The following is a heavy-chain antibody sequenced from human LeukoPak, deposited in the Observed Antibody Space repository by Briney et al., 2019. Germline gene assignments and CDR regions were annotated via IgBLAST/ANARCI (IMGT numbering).Heavy chain of an antibody. J-gene: IGHJ6*04. CDR2: ISAYNGNT. CDR3: ARDRGSGSYYSPDYYYYGMDV. Sequence: VSVKVSCKASGYTFTSYGISWVRQAPGQGLEWMGWISAYNGNTNYAQKLQGRVTMTTDTSTSTAYMELRSLRSDDTAVYYCARDRGSGSYYSPDYYYYGMDVWGKGTTVTVSS. CDR1: GYTFTSYG. V-gene: IGHV1-18*04. D-gene: IGHD3-10*01.